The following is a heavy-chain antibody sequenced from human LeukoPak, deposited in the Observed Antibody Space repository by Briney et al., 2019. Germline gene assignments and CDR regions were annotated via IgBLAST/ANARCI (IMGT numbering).Heavy chain of an antibody. Sequence: VGSLRLSCAASGFTFSSYGMHWVRQAPGKGLEWVAFIRYDGSNKYYADSVKGRFTISRDNSKNTLYLQMNSLRAEDTAVYYCAKDDDYDLWSGDVWGQGTLVTVSS. V-gene: IGHV3-30*02. CDR2: IRYDGSNK. CDR3: AKDDDYDLWSGDV. D-gene: IGHD3-3*01. CDR1: GFTFSSYG. J-gene: IGHJ4*02.